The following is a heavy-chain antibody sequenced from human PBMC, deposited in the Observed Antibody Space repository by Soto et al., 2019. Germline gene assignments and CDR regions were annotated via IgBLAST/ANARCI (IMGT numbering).Heavy chain of an antibody. CDR2: ISSGSAYI. J-gene: IGHJ4*02. Sequence: QVQLVESGGGLVEPGGSLRLSCAASGFTFSDYYMSWIRQAPGKGLECVSHISSGSAYIFYADSVKGRFTISRDNAKHSLYLHMNSLRVEDTAVYYCARYRGWQQRAANWGQGTLVTVSS. D-gene: IGHD6-13*01. CDR3: ARYRGWQQRAAN. CDR1: GFTFSDYY. V-gene: IGHV3-11*06.